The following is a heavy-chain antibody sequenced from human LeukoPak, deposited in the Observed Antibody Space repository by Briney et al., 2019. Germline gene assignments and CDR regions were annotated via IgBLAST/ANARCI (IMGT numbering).Heavy chain of an antibody. Sequence: ASVKVSCKASGYTFTSYGISWVRQAPGQGLEWMGWISAYNGNTNYAQKLQGRVTMTTDTSTSTAYMELRSLRSDDTAVYYCARDRGYYGSGSRYNWFDPWGQGTLVTVSS. CDR3: ARDRGYYGSGSRYNWFDP. J-gene: IGHJ5*02. D-gene: IGHD3-10*01. V-gene: IGHV1-18*01. CDR2: ISAYNGNT. CDR1: GYTFTSYG.